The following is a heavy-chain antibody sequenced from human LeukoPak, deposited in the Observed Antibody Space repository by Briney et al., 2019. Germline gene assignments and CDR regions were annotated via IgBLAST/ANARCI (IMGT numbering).Heavy chain of an antibody. V-gene: IGHV4-38-2*02. CDR1: GYSISSGYY. D-gene: IGHD2-15*01. CDR2: FYHSGST. J-gene: IGHJ4*02. Sequence: PSETLSLTCTVSGYSISSGYYRGWIRQPPGKGLEWIGSFYHSGSTYYNPSLKSRVTISVDSSKNHFSLNLSSVTAADTAVYYCARDRDLTATADYWGQGTLVTVSS. CDR3: ARDRDLTATADY.